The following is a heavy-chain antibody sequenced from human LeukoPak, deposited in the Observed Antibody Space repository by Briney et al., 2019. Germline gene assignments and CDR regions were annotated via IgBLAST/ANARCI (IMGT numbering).Heavy chain of an antibody. CDR3: ARGRGYGGNSGFAF. D-gene: IGHD4-23*01. CDR2: INPSGGST. CDR1: GYTFTNYY. Sequence: ASVKVSCKPSGYTFTNYYIHWVRQAPGQGLEWMGIINPSGGSTNYAQKFQGRVTMTRDTSTSTVFIEVTSLRSEDTAVYYCARGRGYGGNSGFAFWGQGTLVTVSS. J-gene: IGHJ4*02. V-gene: IGHV1-46*01.